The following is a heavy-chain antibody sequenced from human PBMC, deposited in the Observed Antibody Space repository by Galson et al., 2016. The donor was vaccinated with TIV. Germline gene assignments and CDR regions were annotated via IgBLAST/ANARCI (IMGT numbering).Heavy chain of an antibody. J-gene: IGHJ4*02. CDR3: ASRDIAVIPAAIVFDS. D-gene: IGHD2-2*01. Sequence: SLRLSCAASGFTFANYAMSWVRQAPGKGLEWVSTISSSGGHTYYADSVQGQSTISRDNSKNAPSVQINNLRAEDTAVYYCASRDIAVIPAAIVFDSWGQGTLVTVSS. CDR2: ISSSGGHT. CDR1: GFTFANYA. V-gene: IGHV3-23*01.